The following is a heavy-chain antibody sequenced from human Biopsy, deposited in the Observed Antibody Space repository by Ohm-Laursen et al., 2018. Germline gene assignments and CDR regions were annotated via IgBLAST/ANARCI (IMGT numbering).Heavy chain of an antibody. CDR2: IYYSGST. CDR3: ARATNSTGWPYYYFYGMDV. D-gene: IGHD2/OR15-2a*01. CDR1: GGSISSDY. V-gene: IGHV4-59*01. J-gene: IGHJ6*02. Sequence: TLSLTCTVSGGSISSDYWSWIRQTPGKGLEWIGYIYYSGSTNYNPSLKSRVTISVDTSKNQFSLRLNSVTAADTAVYHCARATNSTGWPYYYFYGMDVWGQGTTVTVSS.